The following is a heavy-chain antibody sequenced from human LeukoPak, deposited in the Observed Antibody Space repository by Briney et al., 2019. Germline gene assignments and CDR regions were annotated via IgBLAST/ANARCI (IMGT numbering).Heavy chain of an antibody. CDR3: AKSMYSRGPFDY. CDR1: GFTFSSYG. CDR2: ISRSGTTI. Sequence: GGSLRLSCAASGFTFSSYGMNWVRQAPGKGLEWISYISRSGTTIYCADSVKGRFTISRDNSKNTLYLQMNSLRAEDTAVYYCAKSMYSRGPFDYWGQGTLVTVSS. J-gene: IGHJ4*02. D-gene: IGHD6-13*01. V-gene: IGHV3-48*03.